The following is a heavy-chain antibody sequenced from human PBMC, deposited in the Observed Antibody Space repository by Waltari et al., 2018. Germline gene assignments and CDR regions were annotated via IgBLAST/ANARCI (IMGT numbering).Heavy chain of an antibody. Sequence: EVQLVESGGGLVQPGGSLRLSCEASGFTFSNYWMSWVRQAPGKGLEGGANIKQDGSGKYWVDSVKGRFTISRDNAKNSLYLQMNSLRAEDTAVYYCARDRDTMVRGVISQWGQGTLVTVSS. CDR1: GFTFSNYW. V-gene: IGHV3-7*01. J-gene: IGHJ4*02. D-gene: IGHD3-10*01. CDR3: ARDRDTMVRGVISQ. CDR2: IKQDGSGK.